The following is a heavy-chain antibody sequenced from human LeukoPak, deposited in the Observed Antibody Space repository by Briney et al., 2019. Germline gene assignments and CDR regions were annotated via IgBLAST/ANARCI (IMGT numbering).Heavy chain of an antibody. J-gene: IGHJ4*02. CDR3: ARDSGYGDSY. V-gene: IGHV6-1*01. D-gene: IGHD4-17*01. CDR2: TYYTSKWYN. CDR1: GDSVSSNSAA. Sequence: SQTLSLTCAISGDSVSSNSAAWNWIRQSPSRGLEWLGRTYYTSKWYNDYAAFVKSRITINPDTSKNQFSLQLISATAADTAVYYCARDSGYGDSYWGLGTLVTVSS.